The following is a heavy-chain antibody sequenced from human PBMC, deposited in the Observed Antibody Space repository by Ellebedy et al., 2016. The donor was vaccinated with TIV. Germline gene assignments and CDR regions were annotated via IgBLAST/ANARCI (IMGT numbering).Heavy chain of an antibody. D-gene: IGHD6-19*01. CDR1: GYSFTSYW. V-gene: IGHV5-10-1*01. Sequence: GESLKISXKGSGYSFTSYWISWVRQMPGKGLEWMGRIDPSDSYTNYSPSFQGHVTISADKSVSTAYLQWSSLKASDTAMYYCARVGQWLVTAFDYWGQGTLVTVSS. CDR3: ARVGQWLVTAFDY. CDR2: IDPSDSYT. J-gene: IGHJ4*02.